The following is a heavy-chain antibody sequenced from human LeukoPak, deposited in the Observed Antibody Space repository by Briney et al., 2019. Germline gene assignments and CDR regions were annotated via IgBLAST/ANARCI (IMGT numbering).Heavy chain of an antibody. V-gene: IGHV1-2*02. D-gene: IGHD3-22*01. Sequence: ASVKVSCKTSGYTFTGYYMHWVRQAPGQGLEWMGWISPNTGGTNYAQNFQGRVTMTSDTSISTAYMELSSLRSDDTAMYYCARAPMIVVVFPPRLDFWGQGTLVTVSS. CDR1: GYTFTGYY. CDR3: ARAPMIVVVFPPRLDF. CDR2: ISPNTGGT. J-gene: IGHJ4*02.